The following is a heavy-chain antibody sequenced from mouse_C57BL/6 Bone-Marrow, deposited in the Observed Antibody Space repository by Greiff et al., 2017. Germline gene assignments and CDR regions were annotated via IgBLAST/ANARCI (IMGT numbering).Heavy chain of an antibody. D-gene: IGHD1-1*01. Sequence: VMLVESGAELARPGASVKLSCKASGYTFTSYGISWVKQRTGQGLEWIGEIYPRSGNTYYNEKFQGKATLTADKTSSTAYMELRSLTSEDSAVYFCARFGYYVSSYNYWGQGTTLTVSS. CDR1: GYTFTSYG. J-gene: IGHJ2*01. CDR3: ARFGYYVSSYNY. V-gene: IGHV1-81*01. CDR2: IYPRSGNT.